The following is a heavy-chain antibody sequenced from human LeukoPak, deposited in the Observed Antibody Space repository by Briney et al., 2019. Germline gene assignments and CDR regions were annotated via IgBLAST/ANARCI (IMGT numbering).Heavy chain of an antibody. CDR2: ISGSGGST. D-gene: IGHD7-27*01. V-gene: IGHV3-23*01. CDR3: AKGTLLGIVQDFDY. J-gene: IGHJ4*02. Sequence: GGSLRLSCAASGFTFSSYAMSWVRQAPGKGLEWVSAISGSGGSTYYADSVKGRFTISRDNSKNTLYLQMNSLRAEDTAVHYCAKGTLLGIVQDFDYWGQGTLVTVSS. CDR1: GFTFSSYA.